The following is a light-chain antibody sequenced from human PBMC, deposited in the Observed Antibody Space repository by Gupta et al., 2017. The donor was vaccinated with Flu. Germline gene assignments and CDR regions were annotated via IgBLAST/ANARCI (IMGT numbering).Light chain of an antibody. V-gene: IGKV3-11*01. J-gene: IGKJ1*01. Sequence: PAPLSLSPGERATLSCRASQSVGTSLAWYQQKPGQSPRLLIFDASNRATGIPARFSGGGSGTDFTLTISSLEPEDFVVYYCQQRTNWLWTFGQGTKVEIK. CDR1: QSVGTS. CDR2: DAS. CDR3: QQRTNWLWT.